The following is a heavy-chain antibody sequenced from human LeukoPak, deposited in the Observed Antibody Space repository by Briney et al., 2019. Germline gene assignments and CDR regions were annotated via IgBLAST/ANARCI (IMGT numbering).Heavy chain of an antibody. CDR1: GFTFSSYS. CDR2: ISSSSSTM. J-gene: IGHJ5*02. Sequence: PGGSLRLSCEASGFTFSSYSLNWVRQDPGKGLEWVSYISSSSSTMYYADSVKGRFTISRDNAKDSLYLQMNSLRDEDTAVYYCARGPAHFPMTWGQGTLVTVSS. D-gene: IGHD2/OR15-2a*01. V-gene: IGHV3-48*02. CDR3: ARGPAHFPMT.